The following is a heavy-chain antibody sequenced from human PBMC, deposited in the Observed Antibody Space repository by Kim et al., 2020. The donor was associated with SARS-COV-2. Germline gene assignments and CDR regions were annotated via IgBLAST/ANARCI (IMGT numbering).Heavy chain of an antibody. J-gene: IGHJ6*02. D-gene: IGHD6-13*01. CDR1: GGTFSSYA. CDR3: ARGPLRSSSWEAYYYGMDV. Sequence: SVKVSCKASGGTFSSYAISWVRQAPGQGLEWMGGIIPIFGTANYAQKFQGRVTITADESTSTAYMELSSLRSEDTAVYYCARGPLRSSSWEAYYYGMDVWGQGTTVTVSS. CDR2: IIPIFGTA. V-gene: IGHV1-69*13.